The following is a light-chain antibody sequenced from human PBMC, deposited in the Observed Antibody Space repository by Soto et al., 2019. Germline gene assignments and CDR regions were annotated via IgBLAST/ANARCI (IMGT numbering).Light chain of an antibody. J-gene: IGKJ4*01. Sequence: EIVLTQSPATLSLSPGDRATPSCRASQSVGSYLGWYQQRPGQAPRLLIYDASNRATGIPARFSGSGSGTDLTLTVSGLEPEDFAVYYCQQRSDWPPTVGGGTKVEIK. CDR2: DAS. V-gene: IGKV3-11*01. CDR1: QSVGSY. CDR3: QQRSDWPPT.